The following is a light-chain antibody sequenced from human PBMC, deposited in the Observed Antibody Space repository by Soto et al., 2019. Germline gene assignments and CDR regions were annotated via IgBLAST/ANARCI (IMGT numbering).Light chain of an antibody. CDR2: GAS. CDR3: QQYNHWTSIT. J-gene: IGKJ5*01. Sequence: EIVMTQSPATLSVSPGERAILSCSASQSIRTNVACYQQKPGQAPRPLIYGASTRATDIPARFSGSGSGTEFTLTISSLQSEDFAIYYCQQYNHWTSITFGQGTRLEF. V-gene: IGKV3-15*01. CDR1: QSIRTN.